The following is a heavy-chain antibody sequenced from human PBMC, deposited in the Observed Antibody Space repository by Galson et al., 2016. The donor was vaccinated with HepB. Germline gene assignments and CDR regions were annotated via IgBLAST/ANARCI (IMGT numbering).Heavy chain of an antibody. CDR3: ARTSRAYNSNAFDL. Sequence: TLSLTCAVSGTSITSAAYYWSWIRQHPGRGLEWIAYIHHTGTSQHNPSLKSRITISLDTSKNQFSLKLISVNVADTALYYCARTSRAYNSNAFDLWGQGTLVTVSS. CDR1: GTSITSAAYY. V-gene: IGHV4-31*11. D-gene: IGHD5-24*01. CDR2: IHHTGTS. J-gene: IGHJ3*01.